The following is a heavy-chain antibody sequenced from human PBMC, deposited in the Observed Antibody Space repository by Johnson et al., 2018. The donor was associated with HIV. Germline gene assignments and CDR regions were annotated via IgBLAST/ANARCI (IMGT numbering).Heavy chain of an antibody. CDR3: ANLPVGATGTDAFDI. V-gene: IGHV3-49*04. Sequence: MLLVESGGGLIQPGRSLRLSCTGSVVTFRKFAMGWVRRAPGKGLAWIGFITSTADGGTTQYAASVRGRFTISRDDSKSIAYLQMNSLKAEDTAVYYCANLPVGATGTDAFDIWGHGTMVIVS. J-gene: IGHJ3*02. CDR2: ITSTADGGTT. D-gene: IGHD1-26*01. CDR1: VVTFRKFA.